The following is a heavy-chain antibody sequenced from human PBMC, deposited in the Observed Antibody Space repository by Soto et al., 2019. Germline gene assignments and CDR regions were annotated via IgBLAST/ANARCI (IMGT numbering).Heavy chain of an antibody. V-gene: IGHV4-59*01. CDR2: MYYSGTT. Sequence: SETLSLTCTLSGGSMSRYSCHWLRQPPGKGLEWIGYMYYSGTTDYNPSIKSRVTMSLDTSKNQFSLKLSSVTAADTAVYFCARGPTITSDFWGRGTLVTVSS. CDR1: GGSMSRYS. D-gene: IGHD3-9*01. CDR3: ARGPTITSDF. J-gene: IGHJ4*02.